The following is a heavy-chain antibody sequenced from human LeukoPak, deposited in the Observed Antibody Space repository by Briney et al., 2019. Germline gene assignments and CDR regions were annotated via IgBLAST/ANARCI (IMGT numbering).Heavy chain of an antibody. J-gene: IGHJ3*02. CDR1: GFTFSGYD. Sequence: GGSLRLSCAASGFTFSGYDFHWVRQATGRDLEWVSAIGTVGDTHYLDSVKGRFTISRENAKNSLYLQMNSLRAGDTAVYYCARETGDVLLGAFDIWGQGTMVTVSS. CDR3: ARETGDVLLGAFDI. CDR2: IGTVGDT. D-gene: IGHD3-10*01. V-gene: IGHV3-13*04.